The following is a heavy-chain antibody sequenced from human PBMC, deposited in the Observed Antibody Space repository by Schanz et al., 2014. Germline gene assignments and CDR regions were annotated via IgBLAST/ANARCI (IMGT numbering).Heavy chain of an antibody. CDR1: EYTFTRHY. J-gene: IGHJ4*02. V-gene: IGHV1-46*01. CDR2: IHSTGGTT. D-gene: IGHD3-10*01. Sequence: QVQLVQSGADVKKPGTAVKVSCKASEYTFTRHYMHWVRQAPGQGLEWMGIIHSTGGTTSHAQKFQGRVTMTSDTSINTAYMEVSGLSFNDTAVYYCGRVKGLVRGVTPGGLDCWGQGTLVAVSS. CDR3: GRVKGLVRGVTPGGLDC.